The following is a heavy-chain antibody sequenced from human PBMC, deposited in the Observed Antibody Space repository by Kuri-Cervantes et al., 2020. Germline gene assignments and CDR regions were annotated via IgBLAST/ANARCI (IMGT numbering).Heavy chain of an antibody. Sequence: GESLKISCAASGFTFSSYAMSWVRQAPGKGLEWVGRIKSKTDGGTTDYAAPVKGRFTISRDDSKNTLYLQMNSLKTEDTAVYYCTIVVVPAANWFDPWGQGTLVTVSS. V-gene: IGHV3-15*01. D-gene: IGHD2-2*01. CDR1: GFTFSSYA. J-gene: IGHJ5*02. CDR3: TIVVVPAANWFDP. CDR2: IKSKTDGGTT.